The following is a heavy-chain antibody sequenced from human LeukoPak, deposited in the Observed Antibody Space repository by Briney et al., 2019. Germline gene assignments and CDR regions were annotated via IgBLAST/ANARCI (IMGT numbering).Heavy chain of an antibody. CDR1: GFTFSTYA. V-gene: IGHV3-21*01. J-gene: IGHJ4*02. Sequence: GGSLRLSCTTSGFTFSTYAMNWIRQAPGKGLEWVSSISSSSTYIYYGDSLKGRFTISRDNAKNSLYLQMNSLRAEDTAVYYCARDPVAARGEFDYWGQGTLVTVSS. CDR3: ARDPVAARGEFDY. D-gene: IGHD6-6*01. CDR2: ISSSSTYI.